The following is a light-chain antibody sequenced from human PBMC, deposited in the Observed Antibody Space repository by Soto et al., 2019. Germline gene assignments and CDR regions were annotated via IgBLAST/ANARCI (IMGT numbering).Light chain of an antibody. J-gene: IGKJ4*01. CDR3: QQYNDWPPLT. Sequence: EKVLAQSPVTLSVSLGERATLSCRASQSITTNLAWYQQEPDQAPRLLIFSASNRATGIPARFSGSGSGTEFSLTISSLQSEDSAIYYCQQYNDWPPLTFGGGTKVEI. V-gene: IGKV3-15*01. CDR1: QSITTN. CDR2: SAS.